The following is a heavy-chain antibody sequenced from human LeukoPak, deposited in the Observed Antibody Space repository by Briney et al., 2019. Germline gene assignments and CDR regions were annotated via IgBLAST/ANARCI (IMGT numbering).Heavy chain of an antibody. J-gene: IGHJ4*02. CDR3: AKDGYYDSSGYSPFDY. CDR2: ISGSSGST. Sequence: GGSLRLSCAASGFTFSSYAMSWVRQAPGKGLEWVSSISGSSGSTYYADSAKGRFAISRDNSKNTLYLQMNSLRAEDTAVYYCAKDGYYDSSGYSPFDYWGQGTLVTVSS. D-gene: IGHD3-22*01. V-gene: IGHV3-23*01. CDR1: GFTFSSYA.